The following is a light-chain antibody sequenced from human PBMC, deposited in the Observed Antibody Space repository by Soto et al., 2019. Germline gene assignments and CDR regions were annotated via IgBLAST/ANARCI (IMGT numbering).Light chain of an antibody. V-gene: IGLV2-23*01. CDR2: EGS. CDR3: CSYAGSSNVV. CDR1: SSDVGSYNL. Sequence: QSALTQPASVSGPPGQSITISCTGTSSDVGSYNLVSWYQQHPGKAPKLMIYEGSKRPSGVSNRFSGSKSGNTASLTISGLQAEDEADYYCCSYAGSSNVVFGGGTKVTVL. J-gene: IGLJ2*01.